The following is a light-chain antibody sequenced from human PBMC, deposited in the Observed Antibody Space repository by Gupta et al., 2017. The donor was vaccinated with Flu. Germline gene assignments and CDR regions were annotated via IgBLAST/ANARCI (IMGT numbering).Light chain of an antibody. Sequence: SVLTQPPSASGTPGQRVTISCYGSSSNIGSNSVNWYQLFPGAAPKLLIYSNNHRPSGVPDRFSGSKSGTSASLAISGLQSEDEATYDCSAWDDSLNGPVFGGGTKLSVL. CDR3: SAWDDSLNGPV. J-gene: IGLJ3*02. V-gene: IGLV1-44*01. CDR1: SSNIGSNS. CDR2: SNN.